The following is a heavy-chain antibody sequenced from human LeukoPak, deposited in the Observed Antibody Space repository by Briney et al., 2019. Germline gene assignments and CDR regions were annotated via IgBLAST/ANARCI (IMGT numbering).Heavy chain of an antibody. CDR1: GLAFSSYS. CDR3: ARDFTPEWFDIH. J-gene: IGHJ4*02. Sequence: GGSLRLSCVASGLAFSSYSMHWVRQAPGKGLEWVGVISYDGSGEYCTDSVKGRFTISRDNSKNTVYLQMNSLRADDTAVYYCARDFTPEWFDIHWGQGTLVTVS. V-gene: IGHV3-30*04. CDR2: ISYDGSGE. D-gene: IGHD3-3*01.